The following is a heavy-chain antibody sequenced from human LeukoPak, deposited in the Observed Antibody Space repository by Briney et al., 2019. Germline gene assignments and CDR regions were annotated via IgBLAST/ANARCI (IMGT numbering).Heavy chain of an antibody. J-gene: IGHJ5*02. CDR2: IIPIFGTA. V-gene: IGHV1-69*05. D-gene: IGHD4/OR15-4a*01. Sequence: SVKVSCKASGGTFSSYAISWVRQAPGQGLEWMGGIIPIFGTANYAQKFQGRVTMTRDTSTSTVYMELSSLRSEDTAVYYCVRDMSLEAHDYCNWFDPWGQGTLVTVSS. CDR3: VRDMSLEAHDYCNWFDP. CDR1: GGTFSSYA.